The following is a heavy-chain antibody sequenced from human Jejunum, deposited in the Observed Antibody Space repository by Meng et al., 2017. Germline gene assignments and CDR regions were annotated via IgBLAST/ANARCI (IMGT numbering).Heavy chain of an antibody. V-gene: IGHV4-4*02. CDR2: ISRSGRA. D-gene: IGHD1/OR15-1a*01. CDR1: GGSVSTTDW. J-gene: IGHJ4*02. Sequence: QVPLQESGPCRVRPSGPLSLTCAVAGGSVSTTDWGSWVRQPPGKGLEWIGEISRSGRANYNPSLKGRVTISLDRSMNLFSLKLDSVTAADAAVYYCARDPRTNWASRFFDNWGQGTLVTVSS. CDR3: ARDPRTNWASRFFDN.